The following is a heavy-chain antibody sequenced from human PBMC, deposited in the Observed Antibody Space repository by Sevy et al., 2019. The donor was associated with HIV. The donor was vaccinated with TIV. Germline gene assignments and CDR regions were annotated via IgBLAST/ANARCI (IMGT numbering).Heavy chain of an antibody. CDR3: ARVRGDMITFGGVTSDAFDI. CDR2: INPNSGGT. D-gene: IGHD3-16*01. Sequence: ASVKVSCKASGYTFTGYYMHWVRQAPGQGLEWMGWINPNSGGTNYAQKFQDWVTMTRDTSISTAYMELSRLRSDDTAVYYCARVRGDMITFGGVTSDAFDIWGQGTMVTVSS. J-gene: IGHJ3*02. CDR1: GYTFTGYY. V-gene: IGHV1-2*04.